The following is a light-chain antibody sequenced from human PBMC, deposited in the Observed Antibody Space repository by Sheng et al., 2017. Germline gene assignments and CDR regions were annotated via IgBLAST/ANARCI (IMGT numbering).Light chain of an antibody. CDR3: QQYDKWPLP. J-gene: IGKJ4*01. Sequence: EIVLTQSPGTLSLSPGERATLSCRASQSVSDSQLAWYQQKPGQAPRLLIYGASSRATGIPDRFSGSGSGTEFTLTISSLQSEDFAVYYCQQYDKWPLPFGGGTTVEIK. CDR1: QSVSDSQ. CDR2: GAS. V-gene: IGKV3-20*01.